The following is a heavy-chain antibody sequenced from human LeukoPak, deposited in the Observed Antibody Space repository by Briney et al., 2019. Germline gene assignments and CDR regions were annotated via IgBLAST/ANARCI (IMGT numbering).Heavy chain of an antibody. CDR1: GFVFSSAW. J-gene: IGHJ4*02. CDR3: ARGLCSSTGCYQGPFDF. D-gene: IGHD2-2*01. V-gene: IGHV3-15*01. Sequence: PGGSLRLSCAASGFVFSSAWMTWVCQAPGKGLEWVGHIKNKTYGGTTDYATPVKGRFIISRDDSKNTLYLQMNRLRTDDTAVYYCARGLCSSTGCYQGPFDFWGQGMLVTVSS. CDR2: IKNKTYGGTT.